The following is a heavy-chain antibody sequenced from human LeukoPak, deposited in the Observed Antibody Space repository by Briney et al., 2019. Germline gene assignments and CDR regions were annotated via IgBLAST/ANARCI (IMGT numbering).Heavy chain of an antibody. CDR1: GFTFSSYA. Sequence: GGSLRLSCSASGFTFSSYALHWVRQAPGKGLECVSSISSNGGTTYYADSVKGRLTISRDNSKNTLYLQMSSLRVEDTAEYYCVKQLGAGRFCYGMDVWGQGTTVTVSS. CDR3: VKQLGAGRFCYGMDV. CDR2: ISSNGGTT. V-gene: IGHV3-64D*09. J-gene: IGHJ6*02. D-gene: IGHD1-26*01.